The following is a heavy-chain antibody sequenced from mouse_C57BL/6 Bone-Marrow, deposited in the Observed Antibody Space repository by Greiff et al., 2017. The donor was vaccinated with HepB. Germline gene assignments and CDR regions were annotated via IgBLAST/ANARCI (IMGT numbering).Heavy chain of an antibody. CDR3: TRGRRVWFAY. CDR2: IRNKANNHAT. V-gene: IGHV6-6*01. J-gene: IGHJ3*01. Sequence: DVKLEESGGGLVQPGGSMKLSCAASGFTFSDAWMGWVRQSPEKGLEWVAEIRNKANNHATYYAESVKGRVTISRDESKSSVYMQMNSLRAEDTGIYYCTRGRRVWFAYWGQGTLVTVSA. CDR1: GFTFSDAW.